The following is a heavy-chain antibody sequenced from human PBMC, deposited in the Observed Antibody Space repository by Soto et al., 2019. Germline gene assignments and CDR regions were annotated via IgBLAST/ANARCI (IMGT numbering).Heavy chain of an antibody. J-gene: IGHJ4*02. CDR2: ISAYNGNT. Sequence: ASVKVSCKAPGYTFTSYGISWVRQAPGQGLEWMGWISAYNGNTNYAQKLQGRVTMTTDTSTSTAYMELRSLRSDDTAVYYCVRETLRYFDWLLHTPFDYWGQGTLVTVSS. D-gene: IGHD3-9*01. CDR3: VRETLRYFDWLLHTPFDY. V-gene: IGHV1-18*01. CDR1: GYTFTSYG.